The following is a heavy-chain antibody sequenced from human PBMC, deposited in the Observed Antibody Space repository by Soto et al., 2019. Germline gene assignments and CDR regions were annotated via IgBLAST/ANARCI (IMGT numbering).Heavy chain of an antibody. CDR1: GFTFSSYA. CDR3: AKQWLNYFDY. Sequence: GESLKISCAASGFTFSSYAMSWVRQAPGKGLEWVSAISGSGGSTYYADSVKGRFTISRDNSKNTLYLQMNSLRAEDTAVYYCAKQWLNYFDYWGQGTLVTVSS. J-gene: IGHJ4*02. V-gene: IGHV3-23*01. D-gene: IGHD6-19*01. CDR2: ISGSGGST.